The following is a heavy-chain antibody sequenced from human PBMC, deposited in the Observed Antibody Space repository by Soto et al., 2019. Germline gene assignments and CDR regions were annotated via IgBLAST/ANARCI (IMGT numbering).Heavy chain of an antibody. Sequence: SETLSLTSTVSGGSISSFYWSWIRQPPGKGLEWIGYIYYSGSTNYNPSLKSRVTISVDTSKNQFSLKLSSVTAADTAVYYCARTYYDFWSGYYNFDYWGQGTLVTVSS. CDR2: IYYSGST. CDR3: ARTYYDFWSGYYNFDY. D-gene: IGHD3-3*01. V-gene: IGHV4-59*01. CDR1: GGSISSFY. J-gene: IGHJ4*02.